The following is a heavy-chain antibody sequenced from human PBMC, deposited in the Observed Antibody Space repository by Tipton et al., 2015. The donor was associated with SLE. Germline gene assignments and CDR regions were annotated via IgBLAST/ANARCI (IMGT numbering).Heavy chain of an antibody. D-gene: IGHD7-27*01. V-gene: IGHV3-74*01. CDR3: ARIRGLGAFDI. CDR2: INSDGAIT. CDR1: GFTFSSYW. J-gene: IGHJ3*02. Sequence: SLRLSCAASGFTFSSYWMNWVRQAPGKGLVWVSRINSDGAITSYADSVKGRFTISRDNVDNTLYLQMNRLRGEDTAVYYCARIRGLGAFDIWVQGTMVTVSS.